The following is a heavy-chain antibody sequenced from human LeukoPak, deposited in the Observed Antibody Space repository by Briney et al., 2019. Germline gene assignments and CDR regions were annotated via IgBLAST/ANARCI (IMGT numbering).Heavy chain of an antibody. CDR1: GYTFTGYY. V-gene: IGHV1-18*04. Sequence: ASVKVSCKASGYTFTGYYMHWVRQAPGQGLEWMGWISAYNGNTNYAQKLQGRVTMTTDTSTSTAYMELRSLRSDDTAVYYCARVRRPGSYLVDYWGQGTLVTVSS. D-gene: IGHD1-26*01. CDR2: ISAYNGNT. J-gene: IGHJ4*02. CDR3: ARVRRPGSYLVDY.